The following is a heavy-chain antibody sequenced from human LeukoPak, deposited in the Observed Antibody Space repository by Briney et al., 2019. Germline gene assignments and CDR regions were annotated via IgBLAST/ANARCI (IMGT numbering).Heavy chain of an antibody. CDR1: GGTFSSYA. CDR2: IIPIFGTA. J-gene: IGHJ6*04. CDR3: ARGVVVVPAAMGWNYYYYGMDV. V-gene: IGHV1-69*06. Sequence: SVKVSCKASGGTFSSYAISWVRQAPGQGLEWMGGIIPIFGTANYAQKFQGRVTITADKSTSTAYMELSSLRSEDTAVYYCARGVVVVPAAMGWNYYYYGMDVWGEGTTVTVSS. D-gene: IGHD2-2*01.